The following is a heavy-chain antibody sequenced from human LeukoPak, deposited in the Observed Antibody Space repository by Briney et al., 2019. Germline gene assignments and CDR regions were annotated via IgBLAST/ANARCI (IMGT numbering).Heavy chain of an antibody. D-gene: IGHD6-13*01. CDR2: IGGSVGSM. CDR1: GFTFSSYV. Sequence: GGSLRLSCAASGFTFSSYVMSWVRLAPGKGLEWVSNIGGSVGSMFYAASVKGRFAISRDNSKNTLFLQMNNLRVEDTAVYYCAKRGNSWDLFDYWGQGTLVTVSS. CDR3: AKRGNSWDLFDY. V-gene: IGHV3-23*01. J-gene: IGHJ4*02.